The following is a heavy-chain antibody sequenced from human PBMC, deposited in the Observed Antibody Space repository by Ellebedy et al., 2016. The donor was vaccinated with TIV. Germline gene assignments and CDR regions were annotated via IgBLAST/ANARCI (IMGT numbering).Heavy chain of an antibody. J-gene: IGHJ4*02. CDR1: GFTFSSYS. Sequence: GESLKISXAASGFTFSSYSMNWVRQAPGKGLEWVSSISSSSSTIYYADSVKGRFTISRDNSKNTLYLQMNSLRAEDTAVYYCARSAAFYDSSGWVNDYWGQGTLVTVSS. CDR2: ISSSSSTI. D-gene: IGHD3-22*01. CDR3: ARSAAFYDSSGWVNDY. V-gene: IGHV3-48*01.